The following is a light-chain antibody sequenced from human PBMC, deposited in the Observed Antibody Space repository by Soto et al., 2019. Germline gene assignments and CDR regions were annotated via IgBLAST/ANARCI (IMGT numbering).Light chain of an antibody. CDR1: SSDVGGYNY. J-gene: IGLJ1*01. Sequence: QSALTQPASVSGSPGQSITISCTGTSSDVGGYNYVSWYQQHPGKAPKLMIYEVSNLPSGVSRRFSGSKSGNTASLTISGLQAEDEADYYCSSYTSFHTYVFGTGTKLTVL. CDR2: EVS. V-gene: IGLV2-14*01. CDR3: SSYTSFHTYV.